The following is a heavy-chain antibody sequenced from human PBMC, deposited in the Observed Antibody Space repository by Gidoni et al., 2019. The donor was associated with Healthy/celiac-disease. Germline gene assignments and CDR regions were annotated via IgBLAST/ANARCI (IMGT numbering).Heavy chain of an antibody. CDR2: ISYDGSNK. D-gene: IGHD3-10*01. V-gene: IGHV3-30-3*01. Sequence: SGFTFSSYAMHWVRQAPGKGLEWVAVISYDGSNKYYADSVKGRFTISRDNSKNTLYLQMNSLRAEDTAVYYCARAHVLLWFGELGGYWGQGTLVTVSS. CDR3: ARAHVLLWFGELGGY. J-gene: IGHJ4*02. CDR1: GFTFSSYA.